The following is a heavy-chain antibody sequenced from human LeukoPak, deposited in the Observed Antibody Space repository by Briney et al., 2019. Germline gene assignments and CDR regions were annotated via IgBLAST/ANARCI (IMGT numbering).Heavy chain of an antibody. CDR3: ARDPEYSSSWYVSEFDY. V-gene: IGHV1-2*02. Sequence: ASVKVSCKASGYTFTSYYMHWVRQAPGQGLEWMGWINPNSGGTNYAQKFQGRVTMTRDTSISTAYMELSRLRSDDTAVYYCARDPEYSSSWYVSEFDYWGQGTLVTVSS. CDR1: GYTFTSYY. CDR2: INPNSGGT. D-gene: IGHD6-13*01. J-gene: IGHJ4*02.